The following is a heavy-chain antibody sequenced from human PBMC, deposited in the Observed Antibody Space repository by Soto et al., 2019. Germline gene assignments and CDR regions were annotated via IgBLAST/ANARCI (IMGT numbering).Heavy chain of an antibody. CDR1: AFTFSSYG. V-gene: IGHV3-33*01. D-gene: IGHD6-13*01. CDR2: IWYDGSNK. CDR3: ARGGRSSWYLPFDY. J-gene: IGHJ4*02. Sequence: QVLLVESGGGVVQPGRSLRLSCAASAFTFSSYGMHWVRQALGKGLEWVAVIWYDGSNKYYADSVKGRFTISRDNSKNTLYLQMNSLRAEDTAVYYCARGGRSSWYLPFDYWGQGTLVSVPS.